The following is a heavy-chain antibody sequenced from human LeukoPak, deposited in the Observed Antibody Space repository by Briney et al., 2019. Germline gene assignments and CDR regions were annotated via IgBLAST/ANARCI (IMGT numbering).Heavy chain of an antibody. Sequence: SQTLSLTCTVSGGSISSGGYYWSWIRQHPGKGLEWIGYIYYSGSTYYNPSLKSRVTISVDTSKNQFSLKLSSVTAADTAVYYCARLEGDIVVVPAAIEWFDPWGQGTLVTVSS. D-gene: IGHD2-2*01. CDR2: IYYSGST. J-gene: IGHJ5*02. CDR3: ARLEGDIVVVPAAIEWFDP. V-gene: IGHV4-31*03. CDR1: GGSISSGGYY.